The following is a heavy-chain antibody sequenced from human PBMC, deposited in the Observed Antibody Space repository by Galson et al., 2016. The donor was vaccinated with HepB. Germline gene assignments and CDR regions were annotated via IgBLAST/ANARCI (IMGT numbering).Heavy chain of an antibody. V-gene: IGHV5-51*01. D-gene: IGHD6-6*01. CDR1: GYKFTNYW. J-gene: IGHJ5*02. CDR3: ARQAPSNSFWFDP. CDR2: IYPDDSDT. Sequence: KVSCKASGYKFTNYWIGWVRQMPGKGLEWMGIIYPDDSDTRYSPSFQGQVIISADKSIDTAYLQWSSLKASDTAIYYCARQAPSNSFWFDPWGQGTLVTVSS.